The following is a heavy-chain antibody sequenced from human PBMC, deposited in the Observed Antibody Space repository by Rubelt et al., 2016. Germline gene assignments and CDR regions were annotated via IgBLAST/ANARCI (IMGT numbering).Heavy chain of an antibody. V-gene: IGHV4-34*01. J-gene: IGHJ4*02. CDR3: ARCPNYYGSGSYCPFDY. D-gene: IGHD3-10*01. Sequence: QVQLQQWGAGLLKPSETLSLTCAVYGGSFSGYYWSWIRQPPGKGLEWIGEINHSGSTYYNPSLKSRVTISVDTSKNQFSLKLSSLTAADTAWYYCARCPNYYGSGSYCPFDYWGQGTLVTVSS. CDR2: INHSGST. CDR1: GGSFSGYY.